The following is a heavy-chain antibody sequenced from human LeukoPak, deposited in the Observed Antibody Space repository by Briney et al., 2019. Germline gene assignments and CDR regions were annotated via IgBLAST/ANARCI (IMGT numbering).Heavy chain of an antibody. Sequence: ASVTVSCKVSGYTLTELSMHWVRQAPGKGLEWMGGFDPEDGETIYAQKFQGRVTMTEDTSTDTAYMELSSLRSEDTAVYYCATSYYYDSSGPHFDYWGQGTLVTVSS. V-gene: IGHV1-24*01. CDR1: GYTLTELS. D-gene: IGHD3-22*01. CDR2: FDPEDGET. CDR3: ATSYYYDSSGPHFDY. J-gene: IGHJ4*02.